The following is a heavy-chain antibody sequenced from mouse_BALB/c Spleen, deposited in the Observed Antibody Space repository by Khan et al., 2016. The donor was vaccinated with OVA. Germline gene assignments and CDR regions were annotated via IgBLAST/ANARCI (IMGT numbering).Heavy chain of an antibody. CDR1: GFSLTDYG. V-gene: IGHV2-6-5*01. CDR3: AKGVWSYYYALDY. Sequence: QMQLEESGPGLVAPSQSLSITCTVSGFSLTDYGLSWIRQPPGKGLEWLGVIWGGGSTYYNSALKSRLSISKDNSKSQVFLKMSSLQTDDTAMYYCAKGVWSYYYALDYSGQGTSVTVSS. CDR2: IWGGGST. J-gene: IGHJ4*01.